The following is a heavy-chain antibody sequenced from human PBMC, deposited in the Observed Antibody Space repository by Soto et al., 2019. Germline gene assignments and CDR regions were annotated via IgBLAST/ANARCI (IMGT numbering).Heavy chain of an antibody. Sequence: ASVKVSCKSSGGTFSSYAISCVRQAPGQGLEWMGGIIPIFGTANYAQKFQGRVTITADESTSTAYMELSSLRSEDTAVYYCAIAVAGRGRSWGYYYGMDVWGQGTTVT. CDR2: IIPIFGTA. CDR1: GGTFSSYA. J-gene: IGHJ6*02. V-gene: IGHV1-69*13. CDR3: AIAVAGRGRSWGYYYGMDV. D-gene: IGHD6-19*01.